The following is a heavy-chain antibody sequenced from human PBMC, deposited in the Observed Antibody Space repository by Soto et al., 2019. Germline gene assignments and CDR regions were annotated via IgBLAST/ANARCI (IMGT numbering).Heavy chain of an antibody. CDR2: IYSSGST. CDR1: GGSISSYY. Sequence: SETLSLTCIVSGGSISSYYWSWIRQPPGKGLEWIAFIYSSGSTNYSPSLRSRVIISVDTSKNQFSLKLRSVTAADTAVYYCARGGYDILTGYYPFDYWGQGALVTVSS. D-gene: IGHD3-9*01. V-gene: IGHV4-59*01. CDR3: ARGGYDILTGYYPFDY. J-gene: IGHJ4*02.